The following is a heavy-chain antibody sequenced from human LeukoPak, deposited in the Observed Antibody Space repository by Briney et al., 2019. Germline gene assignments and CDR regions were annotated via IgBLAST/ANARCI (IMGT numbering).Heavy chain of an antibody. CDR1: GFTFSYYD. V-gene: IGHV3-48*03. D-gene: IGHD2-15*01. J-gene: IGHJ4*02. CDR2: ISSSGSTI. Sequence: GGSLRRSCAASGFTFSYYDMNWVRQAPGKGLEWVSYISSSGSTIYYADSVKGRFTISRDNAKNSLYLQMNSLRVEDTAVYYCASGRCGGGSCYHAYWGQGTLVTVSS. CDR3: ASGRCGGGSCYHAY.